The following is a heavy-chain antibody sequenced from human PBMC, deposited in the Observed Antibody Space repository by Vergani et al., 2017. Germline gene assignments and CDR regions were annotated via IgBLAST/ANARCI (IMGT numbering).Heavy chain of an antibody. Sequence: EVQLLESGGGLVQPGGSLRLSCAASGFTFSSYAMSWVRQVPGKGLEWVSGISGSGGNTYYANSVKVRFTISRDNSKNTLYLQMNSLRAADTAVYYCAKGVYSSMTICDKGRGYYYGMGVWGQGATVTFS. D-gene: IGHD2-2*01. CDR1: GFTFSSYA. CDR2: ISGSGGNT. CDR3: AKGVYSSMTICDKGRGYYYGMGV. J-gene: IGHJ6*01. V-gene: IGHV3-23*01.